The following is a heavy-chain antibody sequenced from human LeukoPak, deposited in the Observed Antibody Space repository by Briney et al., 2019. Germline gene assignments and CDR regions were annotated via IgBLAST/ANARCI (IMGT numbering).Heavy chain of an antibody. J-gene: IGHJ4*02. V-gene: IGHV3-11*01. CDR1: GFTFSVSY. CDR2: ICSSGSTI. Sequence: GGSLRLSCAASGFTFSVSYMSWIRQAPGRALEYISYICSSGSTICYADSVKGRFTLSRDNAKNSLALEMNSLRAEDTAVYYCARGKYSFDYWGQGTLVTVSS. CDR3: ARGKYSFDY.